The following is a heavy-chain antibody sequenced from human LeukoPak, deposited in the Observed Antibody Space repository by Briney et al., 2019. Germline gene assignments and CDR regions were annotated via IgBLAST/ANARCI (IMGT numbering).Heavy chain of an antibody. Sequence: SETLSLTCAVYGGSFSGYYWSWIRQPPGEGLEWIGEINHSGSTDYNPSLKSRVTISVDTSKNQFSLKLSSVTAADTAVYYCARYRGKTTVSSLDWFDPWGQGTLVTVSS. V-gene: IGHV4-34*01. D-gene: IGHD4-11*01. CDR1: GGSFSGYY. CDR2: INHSGST. CDR3: ARYRGKTTVSSLDWFDP. J-gene: IGHJ5*02.